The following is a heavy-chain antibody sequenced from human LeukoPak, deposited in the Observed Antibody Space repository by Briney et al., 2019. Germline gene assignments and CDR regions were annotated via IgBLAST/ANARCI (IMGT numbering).Heavy chain of an antibody. CDR2: IWYDGSNK. J-gene: IGHJ4*02. CDR1: GFTFSDYA. Sequence: GGSLRLSCAASGFTFSDYATHWVRQAPGKGLEWVALIWYDGSNKYYADSVRGRFTISRDYSKNTLYLQMNSLRAEDTAVYYCAKNYYDSYGTSYYFDYWGQGALVTVSS. D-gene: IGHD3-22*01. CDR3: AKNYYDSYGTSYYFDY. V-gene: IGHV3-30*02.